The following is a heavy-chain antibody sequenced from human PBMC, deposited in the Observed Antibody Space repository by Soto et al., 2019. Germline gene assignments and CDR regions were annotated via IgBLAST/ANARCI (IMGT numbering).Heavy chain of an antibody. CDR1: GYTFTGYY. Sequence: VASVKVSCKSSGYTFTGYYMHCVRQAPGQGLEWMGWINPNSGGTNYAQKFQGRVTMTRDTSISTAYMELSRLRSDDTAVYYCARSGPAYYYDSSGYPHSAFDIWGQGTMVTVSS. D-gene: IGHD3-22*01. V-gene: IGHV1-2*02. CDR2: INPNSGGT. CDR3: ARSGPAYYYDSSGYPHSAFDI. J-gene: IGHJ3*02.